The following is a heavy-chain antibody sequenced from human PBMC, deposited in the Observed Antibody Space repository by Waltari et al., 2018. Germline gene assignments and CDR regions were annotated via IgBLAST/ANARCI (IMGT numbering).Heavy chain of an antibody. D-gene: IGHD1-20*01. CDR3: ARDWSPTVSVEDENYYYYMDV. V-gene: IGHV3-21*06. CDR2: FSTGSNYI. Sequence: EVQLVESGGGLVKPGGSLRLSCAASGFPFSTHAMNGVRQAPGKGLEWVSSFSTGSNYIYYADSVKGRFTISRDNANNSLFLQMDSLRAEDTAVYYCARDWSPTVSVEDENYYYYMDVWGKGTTVTVSS. J-gene: IGHJ6*03. CDR1: GFPFSTHA.